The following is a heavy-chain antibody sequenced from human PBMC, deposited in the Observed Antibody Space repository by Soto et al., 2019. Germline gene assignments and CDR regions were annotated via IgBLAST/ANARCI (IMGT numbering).Heavy chain of an antibody. J-gene: IGHJ4*02. D-gene: IGHD2-21*02. CDR2: IDPSDSYT. CDR3: ARHWVVTSCADMGSQPISGLDY. V-gene: IGHV5-10-1*01. Sequence: GESLKISCKGSGYSFTNYWISWVRQMPGKGLEWMGKIDPSDSYTKYSPSFQGHVSISVDKSINTAYLQWSSLKASDTAMYYCARHWVVTSCADMGSQPISGLDYWARGALVTRAS. CDR1: GYSFTNYW.